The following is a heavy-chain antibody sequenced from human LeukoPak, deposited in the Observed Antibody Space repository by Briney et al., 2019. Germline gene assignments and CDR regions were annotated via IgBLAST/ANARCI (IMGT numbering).Heavy chain of an antibody. J-gene: IGHJ4*02. Sequence: GSSVKVSCKASGGTFSSYAISWVRQAPGQGFEWMGRIIPILGIANYAQKFQGRVTITADKSTSTAYMELSSLRSEDTAVYYCASSTAAGTGGLNYWGQGTLVTVSS. D-gene: IGHD6-13*01. CDR1: GGTFSSYA. V-gene: IGHV1-69*04. CDR3: ASSTAAGTGGLNY. CDR2: IIPILGIA.